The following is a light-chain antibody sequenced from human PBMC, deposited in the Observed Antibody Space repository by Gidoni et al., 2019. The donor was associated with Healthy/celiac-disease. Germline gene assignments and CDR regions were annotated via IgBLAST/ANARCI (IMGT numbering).Light chain of an antibody. Sequence: DIQKTQSPSSLSASVGDRVTITCRASQGIRNYLAWYQQKPGKVPKLLIYAASTLQSGFPSRFSGSGSGTDFTLTISSLQPEDVATYYCQKYNSAPWTFGQGTKVEIK. V-gene: IGKV1-27*01. J-gene: IGKJ1*01. CDR1: QGIRNY. CDR3: QKYNSAPWT. CDR2: AAS.